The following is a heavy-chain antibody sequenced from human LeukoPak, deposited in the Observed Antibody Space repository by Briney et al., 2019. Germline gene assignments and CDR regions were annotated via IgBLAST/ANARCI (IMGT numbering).Heavy chain of an antibody. CDR3: ANWNRHDAFDI. CDR2: IYYSGST. V-gene: IGHV4-59*01. D-gene: IGHD1-1*01. CDR1: GGSISSYY. J-gene: IGHJ3*02. Sequence: KPSETLSLTCTVSGGSISSYYWSWIRQPPGKGLEWIGYIYYSGSTNYNPSLKSRVTISVDTSKNQFSLKLSSVTAADTAVYYCANWNRHDAFDIWGQGTMVTVSS.